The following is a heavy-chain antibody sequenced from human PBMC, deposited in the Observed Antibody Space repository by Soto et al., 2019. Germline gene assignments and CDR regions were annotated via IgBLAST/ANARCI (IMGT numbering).Heavy chain of an antibody. CDR2: ISTRSSYT. V-gene: IGHV3-11*06. Sequence: QVQLVESGGGLVKPGGSLRLSCAASRFTFSDYYMSWIRQAPGKGLEWVAYISTRSSYTNYADSVRGRFTISRDNAKNSGYLQMNSLRAADTAVYFCARDQGHSSSSTYGMDVWGQGTTVTVSS. CDR1: RFTFSDYY. J-gene: IGHJ6*02. CDR3: ARDQGHSSSSTYGMDV. D-gene: IGHD6-6*01.